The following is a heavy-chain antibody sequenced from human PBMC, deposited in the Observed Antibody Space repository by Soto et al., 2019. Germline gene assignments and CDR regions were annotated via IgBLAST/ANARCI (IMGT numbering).Heavy chain of an antibody. Sequence: EVQLVESGGDLVQPGGSLRLSCAAPGLTFSGHWMHWVRQVPGKGVERVSRINTYGGSSAYANSVKGQFTITRDNAKNTLYLEMKGLRAEDTAVYYCAREAGYCSRTSCYRRAFDTWGQGTTVTVSS. J-gene: IGHJ3*02. CDR1: GLTFSGHW. CDR3: AREAGYCSRTSCYRRAFDT. V-gene: IGHV3-74*03. CDR2: INTYGGSS. D-gene: IGHD2-2*01.